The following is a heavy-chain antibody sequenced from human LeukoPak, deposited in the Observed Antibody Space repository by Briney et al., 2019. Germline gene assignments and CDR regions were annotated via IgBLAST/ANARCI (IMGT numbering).Heavy chain of an antibody. D-gene: IGHD3-22*01. CDR3: AGGNYYDSSGYYL. V-gene: IGHV1-69*02. CDR1: GGTFSSYI. Sequence: VASVRVSCKASGGTFSSYIISSVRQAPGQGLEWMGRIIPILGIANYAQKFQGRVTITADKSTSTAYMELSSLRSEDTAVYYCAGGNYYDSSGYYLWGQGTLVTVSS. J-gene: IGHJ5*02. CDR2: IIPILGIA.